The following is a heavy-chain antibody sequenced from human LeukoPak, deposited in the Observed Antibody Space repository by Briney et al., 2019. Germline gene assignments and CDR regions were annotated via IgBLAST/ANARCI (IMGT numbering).Heavy chain of an antibody. CDR1: GFTFSSYA. CDR2: ISYDGSNK. CDR3: AREVPTGMDY. V-gene: IGHV3-30-3*01. J-gene: IGHJ4*02. D-gene: IGHD1-1*01. Sequence: GGSLRLSCAASGFTFSSYAMHWVRQAPGKGLEWVAVISYDGSNKYYADSVKGRFTISRDNSKNTLYLQMNSLRAEDTAVYYCAREVPTGMDYWGQGTLVTVSS.